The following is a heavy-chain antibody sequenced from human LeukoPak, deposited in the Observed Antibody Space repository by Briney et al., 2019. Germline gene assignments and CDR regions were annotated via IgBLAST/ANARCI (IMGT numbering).Heavy chain of an antibody. V-gene: IGHV1-2*02. CDR2: INPNSGGT. Sequence: ASVKVSCKASGYTFTGYYMHWVRQAPGQGLEWMGWINPNSGGTNYAQKFQGRVTMTRDTSISTAYMELSRLRSDDTAVYYCAGDPPVGNMGDAFDIWGQGTMVTVSS. D-gene: IGHD2/OR15-2a*01. J-gene: IGHJ3*02. CDR1: GYTFTGYY. CDR3: AGDPPVGNMGDAFDI.